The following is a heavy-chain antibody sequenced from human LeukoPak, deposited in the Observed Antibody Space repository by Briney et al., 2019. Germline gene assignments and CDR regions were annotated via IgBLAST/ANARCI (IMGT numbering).Heavy chain of an antibody. CDR3: ARVQGHDYYGMDV. V-gene: IGHV1-2*04. CDR1: GYTFTGYY. J-gene: IGHJ6*02. Sequence: GASVKVSCKASGYTFTGYYMHWVRQAPGQGLEWMGWINPNSGGTNYAQKFQGWVTMTRDTSISTAYMELSRLRSDDTAVYYCARVQGHDYYGMDVWGQGTTVTVSS. CDR2: INPNSGGT.